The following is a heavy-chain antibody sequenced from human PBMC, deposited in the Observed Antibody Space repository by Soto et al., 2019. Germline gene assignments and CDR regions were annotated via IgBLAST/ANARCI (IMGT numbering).Heavy chain of an antibody. CDR1: GFTFSNYA. V-gene: IGHV3-23*01. CDR2: ISGSGGIP. CDR3: AKEGTSGLYYFDY. Sequence: VQLLESGGGLVQPGGSLRLSCAANGFTFSNYAMNWVHQAPGKGLERVSTISGSGGIPYYADSVKGRFTISRDNSKNTLYLQMNSLRAGDSAIYYCAKEGTSGLYYFDYWGQGTLVTVSS. J-gene: IGHJ4*02. D-gene: IGHD6-19*01.